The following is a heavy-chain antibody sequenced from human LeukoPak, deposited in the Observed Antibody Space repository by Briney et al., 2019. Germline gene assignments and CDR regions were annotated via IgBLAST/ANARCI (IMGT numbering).Heavy chain of an antibody. CDR1: GGSISSGSYY. J-gene: IGHJ3*01. CDR2: IYTSGST. V-gene: IGHV4-61*02. Sequence: KPSQTLSLTCTVSGGSISSGSYYWSWIRQPAGKGLEWIGRIYTSGSTDYNPSLKSRVTISVDTSKNQFSLKLSSVTAADTAVYYCARGNDYGDYVEAFDVWGQGTMVTVSS. D-gene: IGHD4-17*01. CDR3: ARGNDYGDYVEAFDV.